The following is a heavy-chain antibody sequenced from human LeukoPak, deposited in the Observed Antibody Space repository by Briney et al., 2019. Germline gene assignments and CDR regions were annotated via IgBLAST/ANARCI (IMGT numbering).Heavy chain of an antibody. J-gene: IGHJ3*02. CDR3: ASYKGQHAAPDAFDI. CDR1: GGSISSYY. Sequence: SETLSLTCTVSGGSISSYYWSWIRQPPGKGLEWIGYIYYSGSTNYNPSLKSRVTISVDTSKNQFSLKLGSVTAADTAVYYCASYKGQHAAPDAFDIWGQGTMVTVSS. D-gene: IGHD1-14*01. CDR2: IYYSGST. V-gene: IGHV4-59*01.